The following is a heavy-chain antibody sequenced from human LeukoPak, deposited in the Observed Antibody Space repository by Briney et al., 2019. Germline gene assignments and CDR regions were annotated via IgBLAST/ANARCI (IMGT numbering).Heavy chain of an antibody. J-gene: IGHJ3*02. Sequence: ASVKVSCKASGYTFTGYYMHWVRQAPGQGLEWMGWINPNSGGTNYAQKFQGRVTMTRDTSISTAYMELSRLRSDDTAVYYCARGAPLLWFGELCDIWGQGTMVTVSS. CDR3: ARGAPLLWFGELCDI. D-gene: IGHD3-10*01. V-gene: IGHV1-2*02. CDR1: GYTFTGYY. CDR2: INPNSGGT.